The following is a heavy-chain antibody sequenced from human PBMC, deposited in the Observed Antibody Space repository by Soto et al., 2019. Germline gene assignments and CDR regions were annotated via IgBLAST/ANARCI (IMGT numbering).Heavy chain of an antibody. CDR3: ARSSTDGDFVDDFDV. Sequence: ELQLVESGGGLVQPGGSLRLSCAASGFSVSINYVNWVRQAPGKGLEWVSVIYSGGTTNYADSVKGRFTISRDTFKNTLYLQMNSLRVEDTAVYYCARSSTDGDFVDDFDVWGQGTMVTVSS. V-gene: IGHV3-66*01. J-gene: IGHJ3*01. CDR1: GFSVSINY. CDR2: IYSGGTT. D-gene: IGHD4-17*01.